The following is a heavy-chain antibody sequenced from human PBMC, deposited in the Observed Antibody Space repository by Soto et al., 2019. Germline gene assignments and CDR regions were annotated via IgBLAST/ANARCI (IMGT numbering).Heavy chain of an antibody. CDR1: GGTFSSYA. CDR2: IIPIFGTA. V-gene: IGHV1-69*05. CDR3: AALDSSGYYYEAFDI. Sequence: SVKVSCKASGGTFSSYAISWVRQAPGQGLEWMGGIIPIFGTANYAQKFQERVTITRDMSTSTAYMELSSLRSEDTAVYYCAALDSSGYYYEAFDIWGQGTMVTVSS. D-gene: IGHD3-22*01. J-gene: IGHJ3*02.